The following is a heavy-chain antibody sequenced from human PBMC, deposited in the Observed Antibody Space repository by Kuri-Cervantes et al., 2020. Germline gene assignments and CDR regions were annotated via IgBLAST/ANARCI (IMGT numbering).Heavy chain of an antibody. Sequence: GESLKISCAASGVTIRSYGLSWVRQAPGEGLELVSSIGGASGVNTYYADSVKGRFTSSRDNSKNTLYLQMNSLSAEDTAVYYCAKVLRRHIVVVPASLPLDYWGQGTLVTVSS. D-gene: IGHD2-2*02. J-gene: IGHJ4*02. CDR2: IGGASGVNT. CDR1: GVTIRSYG. CDR3: AKVLRRHIVVVPASLPLDY. V-gene: IGHV3-23*01.